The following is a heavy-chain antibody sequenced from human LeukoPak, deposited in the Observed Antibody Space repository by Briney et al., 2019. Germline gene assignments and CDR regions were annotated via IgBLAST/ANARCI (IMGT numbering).Heavy chain of an antibody. J-gene: IGHJ4*02. Sequence: SETLSLTCTVSGGSISSSSYYWGWIRQPPGKGLEWIGSIYYSGSTYYNPSLKSRVTIPVDTSKNQFSLKLSSVTAADTAVYYCARRLFTHWELLSFDYWGQGTLVTVSS. CDR2: IYYSGST. D-gene: IGHD1-26*01. V-gene: IGHV4-39*01. CDR1: GGSISSSSYY. CDR3: ARRLFTHWELLSFDY.